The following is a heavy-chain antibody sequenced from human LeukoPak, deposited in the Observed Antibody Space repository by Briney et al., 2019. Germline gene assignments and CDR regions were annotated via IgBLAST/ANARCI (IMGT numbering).Heavy chain of an antibody. D-gene: IGHD3-22*01. J-gene: IGHJ4*02. V-gene: IGHV1-69*13. Sequence: SVKVSCKASGGTFSSYAISWVRQAPGQGLEWMGGIIPIFGTANYAQKFQGRVTITADESMSTAYMELSSLRSEDTAVYYCASLSRDYDSSGYYYGLDYWGQGTLVTVSS. CDR3: ASLSRDYDSSGYYYGLDY. CDR2: IIPIFGTA. CDR1: GGTFSSYA.